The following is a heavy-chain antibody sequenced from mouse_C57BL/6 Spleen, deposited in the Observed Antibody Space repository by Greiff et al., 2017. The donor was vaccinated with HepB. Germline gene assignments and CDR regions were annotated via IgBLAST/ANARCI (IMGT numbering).Heavy chain of an antibody. CDR2: IDPETGGT. V-gene: IGHV1-15*01. CDR3: TRGAIYSTYFDY. Sequence: LQQSGAELVRPGASVTLSCKASGYTFTDYEMHWVKQTPVHGLEWIGAIDPETGGTAYNQKFKGKAILTADKSSSTAYMELRSLTSEDSAVYYCTRGAIYSTYFDYWGQGTTLTVSS. CDR1: GYTFTDYE. J-gene: IGHJ2*01. D-gene: IGHD2-1*01.